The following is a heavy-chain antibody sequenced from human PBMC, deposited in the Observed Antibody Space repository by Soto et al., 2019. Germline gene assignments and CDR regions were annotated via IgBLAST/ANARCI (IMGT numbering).Heavy chain of an antibody. CDR3: ARDETLDYVWGSYLLGY. V-gene: IGHV1-46*01. J-gene: IGHJ4*02. D-gene: IGHD3-16*02. Sequence: ASVKVSCKASGYTFTSYYMHWVRQAPGQGLEWMGIINPSGGSTSYAQKFQGRVTMTRDTSTSTVYMELSSLRSEDTAVYYCARDETLDYVWGSYLLGYWGQGTLVTVSS. CDR1: GYTFTSYY. CDR2: INPSGGST.